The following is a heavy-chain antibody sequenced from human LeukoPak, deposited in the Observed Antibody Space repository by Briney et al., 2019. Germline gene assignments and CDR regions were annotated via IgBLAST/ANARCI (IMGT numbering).Heavy chain of an antibody. Sequence: PGGSLRLSCAASGFTLSSYSMNWVRQAPGKGLEWVSSISSSSSYIYYADSVKGRFTISRDNAKNSLYLQMNSLRAEDTASYYCARDGGDCAGDSCYVDYWGQGALVTVSS. J-gene: IGHJ4*02. V-gene: IGHV3-21*04. D-gene: IGHD2-21*01. CDR2: ISSSSSYI. CDR1: GFTLSSYS. CDR3: ARDGGDCAGDSCYVDY.